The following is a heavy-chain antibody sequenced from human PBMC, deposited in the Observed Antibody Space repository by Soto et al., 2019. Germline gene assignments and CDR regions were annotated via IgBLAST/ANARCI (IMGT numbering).Heavy chain of an antibody. CDR1: GFTFSSYG. CDR3: ARDTARAMVRIYYGMDV. Sequence: QVQLVESGGGVVQPGRSLRLSCAASGFTFSSYGMHWVRQATGKGLEWVAVIWYDGSNKYYADSVKGRFTISRDNSKNTLYLQMNSLRAEDTAVYYCARDTARAMVRIYYGMDVWGQGTTATVSS. J-gene: IGHJ6*02. V-gene: IGHV3-33*01. D-gene: IGHD3-10*01. CDR2: IWYDGSNK.